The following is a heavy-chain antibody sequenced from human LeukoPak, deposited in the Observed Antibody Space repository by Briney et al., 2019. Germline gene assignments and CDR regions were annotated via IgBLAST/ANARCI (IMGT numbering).Heavy chain of an antibody. CDR2: IYYGGSS. D-gene: IGHD6-13*01. V-gene: IGHV4-39*07. CDR1: GGSISSSSYY. Sequence: SETPSLTCTVSGGSISSSSYYWGWIRQPPGKGLEWIGSIYYGGSSYYNPSLKSRVTISVDTSKNQFSLKLSSVTAADTAVYYCARGWYSSSWFQFDPWGQGTLVTVSS. CDR3: ARGWYSSSWFQFDP. J-gene: IGHJ5*02.